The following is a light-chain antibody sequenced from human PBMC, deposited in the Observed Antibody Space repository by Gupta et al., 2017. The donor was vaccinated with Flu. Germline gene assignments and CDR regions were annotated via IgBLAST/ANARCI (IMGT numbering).Light chain of an antibody. V-gene: IGKV4-1*01. CDR1: QSVLYSSNNKNY. CDR3: QQYYSTPLT. Sequence: DIAMTQSPDSLAVSLGERATINCKSSQSVLYSSNNKNYLAWYQQKPGQHPKLLIYWASTRESGVPDRFSGSGSGTDFTLTISSLQAEDVAVYYCQQYYSTPLTFGGGTKVEIK. CDR2: WAS. J-gene: IGKJ4*01.